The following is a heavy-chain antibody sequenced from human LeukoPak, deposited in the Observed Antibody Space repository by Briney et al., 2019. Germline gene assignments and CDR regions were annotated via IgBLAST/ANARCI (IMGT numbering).Heavy chain of an antibody. CDR3: ARMRAVAGGDY. CDR2: ISSSSSYI. Sequence: RSGGSLRLSCAASGFTFSSYSMNWVRQAPGKGLEWVSSISSSSSYIYYADSVKGRFTISRDNAKNSLYLQINSLRAEDTAVYYCARMRAVAGGDYWGQGTLVTVSS. V-gene: IGHV3-21*01. CDR1: GFTFSSYS. J-gene: IGHJ4*02. D-gene: IGHD6-19*01.